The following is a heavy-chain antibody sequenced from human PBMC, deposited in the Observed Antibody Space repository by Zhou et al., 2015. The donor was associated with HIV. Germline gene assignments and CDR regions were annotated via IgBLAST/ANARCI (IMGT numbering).Heavy chain of an antibody. CDR1: GFTFNTYS. CDR2: IKEDGSEE. V-gene: IGHV3-7*01. D-gene: IGHD4-17*01. J-gene: IGHJ4*02. Sequence: EVQLVESGGGLVQPGRSLTLSCAASGFTFNTYSMSWVRQAPGKGLEWVANIKEDGSEEHYVDSVKGRFSIFRDNAKNSLFLQMNSLRVEDTAVYYCARHHYGYYFDSWGQGTLVTVSS. CDR3: ARHHYGYYFDS.